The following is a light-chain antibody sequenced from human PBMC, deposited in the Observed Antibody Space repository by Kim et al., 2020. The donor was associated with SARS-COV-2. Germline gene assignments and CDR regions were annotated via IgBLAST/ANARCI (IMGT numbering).Light chain of an antibody. CDR2: GNS. CDR1: SSNIGVNS. J-gene: IGLJ3*02. Sequence: QSVLTQPPSASGTPGQRVTISCSGSSSNIGVNSVYWFQQLPGTAPKLLIYGNSQRPSGVPDRFSASKSGTSASLAVSGLRSDDEADFYCAAWDDSLSAWGFGGETKLTVL. V-gene: IGLV1-47*01. CDR3: AAWDDSLSAWG.